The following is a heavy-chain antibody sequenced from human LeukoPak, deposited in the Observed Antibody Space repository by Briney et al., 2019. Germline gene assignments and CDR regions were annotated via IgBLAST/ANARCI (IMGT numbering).Heavy chain of an antibody. J-gene: IGHJ4*02. V-gene: IGHV3-30*02. CDR2: IRYDESIK. CDR1: GFTFSSYG. Sequence: GGSLRLSCAASGFTFSSYGMHWVRQAPGKGLEWVAFIRYDESIKYYADSVKGRFTISRDNSKNTQYLQMNSLRAEDTAVYYCAGSGPTVVYWGQGTLVTVSS. CDR3: AGSGPTVVY. D-gene: IGHD1-26*01.